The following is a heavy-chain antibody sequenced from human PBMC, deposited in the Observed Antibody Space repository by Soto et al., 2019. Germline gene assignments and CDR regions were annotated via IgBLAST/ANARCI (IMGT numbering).Heavy chain of an antibody. V-gene: IGHV3-23*01. J-gene: IGHJ4*02. D-gene: IGHD4-17*01. Sequence: GGSLRLSCAASGFTFSNYAMSWVRQAPGKGLEWVSAFSSSGGSGGTTYYADSVKGRFTISKDNSKNTLFLQMNNLRADDTAVYYCAKRGTTGCLDYWGQGTLVTVSS. CDR2: FSSSGGSGGTT. CDR3: AKRGTTGCLDY. CDR1: GFTFSNYA.